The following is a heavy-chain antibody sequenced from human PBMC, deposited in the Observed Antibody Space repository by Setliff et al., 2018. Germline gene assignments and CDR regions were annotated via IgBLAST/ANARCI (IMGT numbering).Heavy chain of an antibody. Sequence: PSETLSLTCTVSGGSISSGVYYWGWIRQPPGKGLEWIGRIYHRGSTTYNPSLKSRVTISVDTSKSQFSLRLNSVTAADTAVYYCARTGTYRYFDYWGRGTLVTVSS. V-gene: IGHV4-39*01. CDR3: ARTGTYRYFDY. J-gene: IGHJ4*02. CDR2: IYHRGST. D-gene: IGHD1-1*01. CDR1: GGSISSGVYY.